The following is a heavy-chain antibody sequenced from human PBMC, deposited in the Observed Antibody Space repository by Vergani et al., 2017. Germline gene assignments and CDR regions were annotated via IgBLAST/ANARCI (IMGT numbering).Heavy chain of an antibody. CDR1: GGSFSGYY. CDR2: INHSGST. V-gene: IGHV4-34*01. Sequence: QVQLQQWGAGLLKPSETLSLTCAVYGGSFSGYYWSWIRQPPGKGLEWIGEINHSGSTNYNPSLKSRVTISVDTSKNQFSLKLSSVTAADTAVYYCARDVRVKVANDAFDIWGQGTMVTVSS. CDR3: ARDVRVKVANDAFDI. J-gene: IGHJ3*02. D-gene: IGHD3-10*02.